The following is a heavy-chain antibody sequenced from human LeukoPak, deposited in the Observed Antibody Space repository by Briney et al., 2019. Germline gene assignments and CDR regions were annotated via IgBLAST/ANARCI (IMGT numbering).Heavy chain of an antibody. CDR3: ARVDSGSYYYYYGMDV. Sequence: GGSLRLSCAASGFTFSSYEMNWVRQAPGEGREWVSYISSSGSTIYYADSVKGRFTISRDNAKNSLYLQMNSLRAEDTAVYYCARVDSGSYYYYYGMDVWGQGTTVTVSS. J-gene: IGHJ6*02. V-gene: IGHV3-48*03. D-gene: IGHD1-26*01. CDR1: GFTFSSYE. CDR2: ISSSGSTI.